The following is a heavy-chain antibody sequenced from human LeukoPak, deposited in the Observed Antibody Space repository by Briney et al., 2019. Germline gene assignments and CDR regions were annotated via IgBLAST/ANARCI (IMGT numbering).Heavy chain of an antibody. Sequence: PSETLSLTCAVYGGSFSGYYWSWIRQPPGKGLEWIGEINHSGSTSYNPSLKSRVTISVDTSKNQFSLKLSSVTAADTAVYYCARLPPLGYCTSPNCYVTFFDYWGQGSLVTVSS. J-gene: IGHJ4*02. CDR3: ARLPPLGYCTSPNCYVTFFDY. V-gene: IGHV4-34*01. D-gene: IGHD2-2*01. CDR2: INHSGST. CDR1: GGSFSGYY.